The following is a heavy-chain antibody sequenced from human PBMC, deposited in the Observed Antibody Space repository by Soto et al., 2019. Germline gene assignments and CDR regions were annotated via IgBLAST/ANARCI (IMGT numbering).Heavy chain of an antibody. J-gene: IGHJ5*02. CDR3: ARAFDDYYDSSGNWFDP. V-gene: IGHV4-30-4*01. D-gene: IGHD3-22*01. CDR1: GGSISSGDYY. Sequence: LSLTCTVSGGSISSGDYYWSWIRQPPGKGLEWIGYIYYSGSTYYNPSLKSRVTISVDTSKNQFSLKLSSVTAADTAVYYCARAFDDYYDSSGNWFDPWGQGTLVTRLL. CDR2: IYYSGST.